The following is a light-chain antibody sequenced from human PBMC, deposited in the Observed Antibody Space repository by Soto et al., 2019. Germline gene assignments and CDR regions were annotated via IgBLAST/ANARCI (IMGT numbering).Light chain of an antibody. J-gene: IGKJ1*01. CDR3: QQYNNWSPWT. Sequence: EIVLTQSPGTLSFSLWQRSPLYSSSIQSVNTRFFAWYQQKPGQAARRLIYCGASRATGTPDRFSGSGSGTEFTLTIISRQSEDFAVDYCQQYNNWSPWTFGQGTKVDIK. CDR2: CGA. V-gene: IGKV3D-15*01. CDR1: QSVNTRF.